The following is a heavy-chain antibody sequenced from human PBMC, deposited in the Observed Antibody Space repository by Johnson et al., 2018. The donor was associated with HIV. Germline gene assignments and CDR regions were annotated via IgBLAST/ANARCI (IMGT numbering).Heavy chain of an antibody. CDR2: ISYDGSNK. V-gene: IGHV3-30*04. Sequence: QVQLVESGGGVVQPGRSLRLSCAASGFTFSSYAIHWVRQAPGKGLEWVAAISYDGSNKYYADSVKGRFTISRDNSKTTLYLQMNSLRAGDTAVYFCARGKDMAGTGALDIWGQGTMVTVSS. CDR1: GFTFSSYA. D-gene: IGHD6-19*01. CDR3: ARGKDMAGTGALDI. J-gene: IGHJ3*02.